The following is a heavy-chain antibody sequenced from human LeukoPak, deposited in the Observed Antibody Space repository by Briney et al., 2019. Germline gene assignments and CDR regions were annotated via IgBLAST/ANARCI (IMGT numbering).Heavy chain of an antibody. V-gene: IGHV4-61*02. CDR2: IYTSGST. D-gene: IGHD2-2*01. Sequence: PSETPSLTCTVSGGSISSGSYYWSWIRQPAGKGLEWIGRIYTSGSTNYNPSLKSRVTISVDTSKNQFSLKLSSVTAADTAVYYCARLLGYCSSTSCYEWFDPWGQGTLVTVSS. CDR3: ARLLGYCSSTSCYEWFDP. J-gene: IGHJ5*02. CDR1: GGSISSGSYY.